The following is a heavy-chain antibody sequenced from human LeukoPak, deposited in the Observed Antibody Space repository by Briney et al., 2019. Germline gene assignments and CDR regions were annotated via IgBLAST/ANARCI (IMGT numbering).Heavy chain of an antibody. D-gene: IGHD2-15*01. Sequence: ASVKVSCKASGYTFTSYGITWVRQAPGQGLEWMGWISAYNGNTNYAQKLQGRVTMTADTSTSTAYMNLRSLRSDDTAVYYCARLLLTKYCSGGSCYSDWFDPWGQGTLVTVSS. CDR3: ARLLLTKYCSGGSCYSDWFDP. V-gene: IGHV1-18*01. CDR2: ISAYNGNT. J-gene: IGHJ5*02. CDR1: GYTFTSYG.